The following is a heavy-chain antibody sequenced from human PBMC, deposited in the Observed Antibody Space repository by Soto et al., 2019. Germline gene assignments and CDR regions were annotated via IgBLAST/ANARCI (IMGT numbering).Heavy chain of an antibody. Sequence: GGSLRLSCAASGFTFSSYAMHWVRQAPGKGLEWVAVISYDGSNKYYADSVKGRFTISRDNSKNTLYLQMNSLRAEDRAVYYCARDSDSSSPGMDVWGQGTTVTVSS. D-gene: IGHD6-6*01. CDR3: ARDSDSSSPGMDV. V-gene: IGHV3-30-3*01. CDR1: GFTFSSYA. J-gene: IGHJ6*02. CDR2: ISYDGSNK.